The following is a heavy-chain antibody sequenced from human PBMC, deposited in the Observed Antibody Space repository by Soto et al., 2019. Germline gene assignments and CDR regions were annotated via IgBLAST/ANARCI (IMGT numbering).Heavy chain of an antibody. D-gene: IGHD3-16*01. CDR1: GGSMSSHY. CDR3: ARADPDASVGY. Sequence: LSLTCTVSGGSMSSHYWTWLRQPPGKGLEWIGYISYSGSTYYSPSLKSRVTISADTSRNQFSLKLSSVIAADTAVYYCARADPDASVGYWGQGTLVTVSS. CDR2: ISYSGST. J-gene: IGHJ4*02. V-gene: IGHV4-59*11.